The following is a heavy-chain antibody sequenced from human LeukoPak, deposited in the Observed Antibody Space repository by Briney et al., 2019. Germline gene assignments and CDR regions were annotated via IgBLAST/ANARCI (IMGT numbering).Heavy chain of an antibody. J-gene: IGHJ4*02. CDR1: GFTFSSYG. CDR3: AKDRDDFWSYQRLPWS. CDR2: IRYDGSNK. Sequence: GGSLRLSCAASGFTFSSYGMHWVRQAPGKGLEWVAFIRYDGSNKYYADSVKGRFTISRDNSKNTLYLQMNSLRAEDTAVYYCAKDRDDFWSYQRLPWSWGQGTLVTVSS. D-gene: IGHD3-3*01. V-gene: IGHV3-30*02.